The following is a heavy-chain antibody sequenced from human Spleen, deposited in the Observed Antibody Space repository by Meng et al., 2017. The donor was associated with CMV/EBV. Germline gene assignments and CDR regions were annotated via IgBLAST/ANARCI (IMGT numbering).Heavy chain of an antibody. V-gene: IGHV3-23*01. CDR2: ISASGDST. Sequence: GGSLRLSCAAPGFTFNTYAMTWVRQAPGKGLEWVSAISASGDSTYYADSVKGRFTISRDNTKNTLHLQMNSLRAEDTAVYYCAKQPDYRGQGTLVTVSS. J-gene: IGHJ4*02. CDR1: GFTFNTYA. CDR3: AKQPDY.